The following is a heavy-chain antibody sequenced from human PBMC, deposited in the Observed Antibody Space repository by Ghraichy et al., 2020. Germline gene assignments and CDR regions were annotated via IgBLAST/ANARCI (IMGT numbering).Heavy chain of an antibody. CDR1: GGSFSGYY. D-gene: IGHD3-9*01. Sequence: SETLSLTCAVYGGSFSGYYWSWIRQPPGKGLEWIGEINHSGSTNYNPSLKSRVTISVDTSKNQFSLKLSSVTAADTAVYYCARLPLRYFDWAPLLPRKYYFDYWGQGTLVTVSS. V-gene: IGHV4-34*01. CDR3: ARLPLRYFDWAPLLPRKYYFDY. J-gene: IGHJ4*02. CDR2: INHSGST.